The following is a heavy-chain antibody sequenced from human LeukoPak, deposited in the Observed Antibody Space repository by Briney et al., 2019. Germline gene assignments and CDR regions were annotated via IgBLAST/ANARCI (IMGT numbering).Heavy chain of an antibody. Sequence: SQTLSLTCTVSGGSISSGGYYWSWIRQPPGKGLEWIGYIYHSGSTYYNPSLKSRVTISVDRSKNQFSLKLSSVTAADTAVYYCARALYYDILTGYSSYYYYYGMDVWGQGTTVTVSS. CDR3: ARALYYDILTGYSSYYYYYGMDV. J-gene: IGHJ6*02. D-gene: IGHD3-9*01. CDR2: IYHSGST. CDR1: GGSISSGGYY. V-gene: IGHV4-30-2*01.